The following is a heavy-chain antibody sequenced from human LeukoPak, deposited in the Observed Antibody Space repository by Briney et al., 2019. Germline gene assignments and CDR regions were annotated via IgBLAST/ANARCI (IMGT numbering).Heavy chain of an antibody. Sequence: SETLSLTCAASGGSISSSNWWSWVRQPPGKGLEWIGEIYHSGITNYNPSLKSRVTISGDKSKNQFSLKLSSVTAADTAVYYCASSSTDGYNPFDYWGQGTLVTVSS. CDR1: GGSISSSNW. D-gene: IGHD5-24*01. CDR2: IYHSGIT. J-gene: IGHJ4*02. CDR3: ASSSTDGYNPFDY. V-gene: IGHV4-4*02.